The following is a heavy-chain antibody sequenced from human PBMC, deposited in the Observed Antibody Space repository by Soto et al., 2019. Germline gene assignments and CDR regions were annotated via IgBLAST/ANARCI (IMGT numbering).Heavy chain of an antibody. Sequence: PSETLSLTCTVSGGSISSSSYYWSWIRQPPGKGLEWIGYIYNNGRTNYNPSLKSRVTISVDTSKNQFSLKLRSVTAADTAVYYCARATVTVYYFDYWGQGTPVTVSS. J-gene: IGHJ4*02. CDR1: GGSISSSSYY. CDR3: ARATVTVYYFDY. V-gene: IGHV4-61*01. D-gene: IGHD2-21*02. CDR2: IYNNGRT.